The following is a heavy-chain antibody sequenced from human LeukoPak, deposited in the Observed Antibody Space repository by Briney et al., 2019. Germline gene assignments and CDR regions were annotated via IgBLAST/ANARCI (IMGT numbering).Heavy chain of an antibody. CDR2: IYYSGTT. J-gene: IGHJ3*01. CDR1: GGSISSYY. Sequence: SETLSLTCTVSGGSISSYYWSWIRQPPGKGLEWIGYIYYSGTTNYNPSLKSRVTISVDTSKNQFSLKLSSVTAADTAVYYCARGGSSGFDVWGQGTMVTVSS. V-gene: IGHV4-59*01. D-gene: IGHD3-16*01. CDR3: ARGGSSGFDV.